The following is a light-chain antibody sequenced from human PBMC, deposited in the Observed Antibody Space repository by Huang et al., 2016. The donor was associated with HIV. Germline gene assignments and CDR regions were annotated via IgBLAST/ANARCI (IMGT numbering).Light chain of an antibody. CDR2: DAY. Sequence: ETVLTQSPATLSLSPGERATLSCRASQSVNSYLAWYQQKPGQTPRLLIYDAYNRATGIPARFSGSGSGTDFTLTISSLEPEDFAVYYCQQRKYWPPITFGQGTRLEIK. V-gene: IGKV3-11*01. J-gene: IGKJ5*01. CDR1: QSVNSY. CDR3: QQRKYWPPIT.